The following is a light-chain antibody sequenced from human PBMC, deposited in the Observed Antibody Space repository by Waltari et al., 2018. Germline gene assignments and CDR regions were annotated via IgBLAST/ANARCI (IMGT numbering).Light chain of an antibody. Sequence: YVVTQPPSVSVAPGKTARLTCEGENIETKSVNWYQQKAGQAPVFVMVYDSDRPSGIPERFSGSNSGNTATLTINWVEPGDEADYHCQLWDDTNNSGVLGGGTKLTVL. CDR1: NIETKS. J-gene: IGLJ3*02. CDR2: YDS. CDR3: QLWDDTNNSGV. V-gene: IGLV3-21*04.